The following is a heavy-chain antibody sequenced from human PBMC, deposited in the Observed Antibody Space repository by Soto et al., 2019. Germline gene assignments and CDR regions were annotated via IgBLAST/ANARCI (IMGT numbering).Heavy chain of an antibody. J-gene: IGHJ4*02. CDR1: GGSISSYY. D-gene: IGHD5-18*01. V-gene: IGHV4-59*01. Sequence: SETLSLTCTVSGGSISSYYWSWIRQPPGKGLEWIGYIYYSGSTNYNPSLKSRVTISVDTSKNQFSLKLSSVTAADTAVYYCARGPGGYSYGYYFDLWGQGTLVTVSS. CDR2: IYYSGST. CDR3: ARGPGGYSYGYYFDL.